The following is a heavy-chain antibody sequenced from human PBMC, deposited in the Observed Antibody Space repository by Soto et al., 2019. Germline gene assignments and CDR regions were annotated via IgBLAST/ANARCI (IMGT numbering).Heavy chain of an antibody. CDR2: IWYDGNNK. J-gene: IGHJ6*02. D-gene: IGHD6-13*01. Sequence: GGSLRLSCAASGVTFCNYGMLWVRQTPGKGLEWLAVIWYDGNNKYYADSVKGRFTISRDNFKNTLSLQMDSLKAEDTAVYYCARDQGSSSWYRSYSGLDVWGQGTTVTVSS. CDR3: ARDQGSSSWYRSYSGLDV. CDR1: GVTFCNYG. V-gene: IGHV3-33*01.